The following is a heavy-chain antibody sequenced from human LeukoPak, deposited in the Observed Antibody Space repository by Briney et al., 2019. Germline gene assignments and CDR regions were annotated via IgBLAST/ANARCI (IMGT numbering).Heavy chain of an antibody. D-gene: IGHD2-15*01. CDR1: GGSISSGDYY. CDR2: IYYSGRT. V-gene: IGHV4-30-4*01. J-gene: IGHJ4*02. CDR3: ARAPLGFCSGGTRKRYFDY. Sequence: SETLSLTCTVSGGSISSGDYYWRWLRQPPGRGLEWVGYIYYSGRTSYNPSLMSRVTMSVDTSKNQFSLKLSSVTAADTALYYCARAPLGFCSGGTRKRYFDYWGQGTLVTVSS.